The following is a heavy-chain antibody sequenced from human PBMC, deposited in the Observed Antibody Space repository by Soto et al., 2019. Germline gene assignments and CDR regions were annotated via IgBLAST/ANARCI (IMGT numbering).Heavy chain of an antibody. CDR1: GFTFSSYA. J-gene: IGHJ6*02. Sequence: GGSLRLSCAASGFTFSSYAMHWVRQAPGKGLEWVAVISYDGSNKYYADSVKGRFTISRDNSKNTLYLQMNSLRAEDTAVYYCAIDFGKHSVATIDYYYGMDVWGQGTTVTVSS. D-gene: IGHD5-12*01. V-gene: IGHV3-30-3*01. CDR3: AIDFGKHSVATIDYYYGMDV. CDR2: ISYDGSNK.